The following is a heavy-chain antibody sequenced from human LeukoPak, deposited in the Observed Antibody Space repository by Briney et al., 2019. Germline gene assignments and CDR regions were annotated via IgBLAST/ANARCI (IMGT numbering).Heavy chain of an antibody. J-gene: IGHJ5*02. V-gene: IGHV4-39*01. CDR2: IYYSGST. CDR3: ARQLDKKPSWFDP. Sequence: SETLSLTCTVSGGSTSSSRYSWGWIRQPPGKGLEWIGSIYYSGSTYYNPSLKSRVTISVDTSKNQFSLKLSSVTAADTAVYYCARQLDKKPSWFDPWGQGTLVTVSS. D-gene: IGHD2-2*03. CDR1: GGSTSSSRYS.